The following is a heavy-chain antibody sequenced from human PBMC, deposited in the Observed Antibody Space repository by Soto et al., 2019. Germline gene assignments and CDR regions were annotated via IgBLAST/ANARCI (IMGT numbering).Heavy chain of an antibody. Sequence: VESLKISCNGSGDSFTSYWIGWVGQMPGKGLDWMGIIYPGDSDTRYSPSFQGQVTISADKSISTAYLQWSSLKASDTAMYYCARRHNSSSQYGMDVWGQGTTVTVSS. CDR1: GDSFTSYW. V-gene: IGHV5-51*01. CDR2: IYPGDSDT. CDR3: ARRHNSSSQYGMDV. J-gene: IGHJ6*02. D-gene: IGHD6-13*01.